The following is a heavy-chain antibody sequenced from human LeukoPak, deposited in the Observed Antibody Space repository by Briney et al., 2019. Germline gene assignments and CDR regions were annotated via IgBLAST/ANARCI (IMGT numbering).Heavy chain of an antibody. D-gene: IGHD1-7*01. V-gene: IGHV3-30-3*01. CDR2: IPYDGSNK. CDR1: GFTFSSYA. Sequence: GRSLRLSCAASGFTFSSYAMHWVRQAPGKGLEWVAVIPYDGSNKYYADSVKGRFTVSRDNSKNTLYLQMNSLRAEDTAVYYCARGYNWNYAPFDYWGQGTLVTVSS. J-gene: IGHJ4*02. CDR3: ARGYNWNYAPFDY.